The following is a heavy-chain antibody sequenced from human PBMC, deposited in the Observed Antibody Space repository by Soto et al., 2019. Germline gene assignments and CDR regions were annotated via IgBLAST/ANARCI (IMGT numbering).Heavy chain of an antibody. CDR1: GGSIRSSGHY. CDR2: FLYSGNT. D-gene: IGHD3-22*01. J-gene: IGHJ4*02. CDR3: VREGGYDGSDHLDY. V-gene: IGHV4-39*02. Sequence: QLQLQESGPGLVKPSGTLSLTCTVSGGSIRSSGHYWGWIRQAPGKGLEWIGSFLYSGNTYYNSSLKSRVTVVVDTSKNKFFLKLNSVTVADTAVYYCVREGGYDGSDHLDYWGQGTLVTVSS.